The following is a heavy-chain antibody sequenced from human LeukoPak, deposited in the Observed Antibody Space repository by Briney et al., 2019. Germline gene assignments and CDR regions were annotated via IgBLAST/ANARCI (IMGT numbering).Heavy chain of an antibody. J-gene: IGHJ5*02. CDR3: ARSLSLNWFDA. CDR1: GGSISSYY. D-gene: IGHD3-16*01. Sequence: SETLSPTCSVSGGSISSYYSSWIRQPPGKGLEWIGYIYYSGSTNYNPSLKSRVTISVDTSKNNFSLKLSSVTAADTAVYYCARSLSLNWFDAWGQGTLVTVSS. CDR2: IYYSGST. V-gene: IGHV4-59*01.